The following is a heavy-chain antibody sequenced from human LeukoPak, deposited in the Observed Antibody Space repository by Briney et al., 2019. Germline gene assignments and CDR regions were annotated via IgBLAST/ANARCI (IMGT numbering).Heavy chain of an antibody. J-gene: IGHJ6*02. CDR3: ARDDPQTTVPARMDV. CDR2: ICYRGSS. CDR1: GGSISYYY. D-gene: IGHD4-17*01. Sequence: SGSLSLTRTVSGGSISYYYWSWIRESPGKGLEWIGNICYRGSSNYNPPLKSRVTRSVDTSKQQLSLHLRCVTAADTSVYYSARDDPQTTVPARMDVWGQKTTLTVSS. V-gene: IGHV4-59*01.